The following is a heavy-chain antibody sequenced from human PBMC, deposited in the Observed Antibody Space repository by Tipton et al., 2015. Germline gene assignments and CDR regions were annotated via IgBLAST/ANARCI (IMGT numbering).Heavy chain of an antibody. D-gene: IGHD3-10*01. V-gene: IGHV4-59*11. CDR3: ARGFRYFGEINYYLYGLDV. CDR1: GGSTSSHY. Sequence: TLSLTCTVSGGSTSSHYWSWIRQSPGKGPEWIGHTFYSGTTYYNPSLKSRVTISVDRSKNQLSLTLSSVTAADTAVYYCARGFRYFGEINYYLYGLDVWGQGTTVTVSS. CDR2: TFYSGTT. J-gene: IGHJ6*02.